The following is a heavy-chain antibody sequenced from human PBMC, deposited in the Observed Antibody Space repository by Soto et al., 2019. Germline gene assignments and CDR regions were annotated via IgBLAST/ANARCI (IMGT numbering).Heavy chain of an antibody. D-gene: IGHD3-10*01. J-gene: IGHJ4*02. V-gene: IGHV3-7*05. CDR2: IKTDGSEK. CDR3: ASSMGRRVNDY. Sequence: EVQLVESGGGLVQPGGSLRLSCAASGFTFSDYWMSWVRQAPGKGLECVANIKTDGSEKYYVDPVKGRFTISRDNAKNTLYLQMNSLRAEDTAVYYCASSMGRRVNDYWGQGTLVAVSS. CDR1: GFTFSDYW.